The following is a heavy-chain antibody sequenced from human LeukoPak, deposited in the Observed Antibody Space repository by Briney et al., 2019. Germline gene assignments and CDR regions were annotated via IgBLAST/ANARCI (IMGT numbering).Heavy chain of an antibody. CDR3: ARDHRGSGYHYLAH. CDR1: GGSISSYY. CDR2: IYYTGIT. V-gene: IGHV4-59*01. Sequence: PSETLSLTCTVSGGSISSYYWNWIRQPPGKGLEWIGHIYYTGITTYNPSLKSRVTISVDTSKNQFSLKLSSVTAADMAVYYCARDHRGSGYHYLAHWGQGTLVTVSS. D-gene: IGHD3-22*01. J-gene: IGHJ4*02.